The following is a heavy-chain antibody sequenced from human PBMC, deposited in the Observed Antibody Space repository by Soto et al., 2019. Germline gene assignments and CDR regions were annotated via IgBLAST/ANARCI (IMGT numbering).Heavy chain of an antibody. CDR3: ATGIAAANSHDY. Sequence: ASVKVSCKVSGYTLTELSLHWVRQAPGKGLEWMGGFDPEDGETIYAQKFQGRVTMTEDTSTDTAYMELSSLRSEGTAVYYCATGIAAANSHDYWGPGTMDTVSS. CDR1: GYTLTELS. J-gene: IGHJ4*02. D-gene: IGHD6-13*01. CDR2: FDPEDGET. V-gene: IGHV1-24*01.